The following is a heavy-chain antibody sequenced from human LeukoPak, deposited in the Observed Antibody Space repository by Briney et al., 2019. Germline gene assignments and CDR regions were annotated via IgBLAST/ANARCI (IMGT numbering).Heavy chain of an antibody. D-gene: IGHD3-10*01. Sequence: ASGTLSLTCAVSGGSISSSDWWSWVRQPPGKGLEWSGEIYHSGSTNYNPTLNSRATISVDQPKNHLSPKLSSVTAAATALYYCASIEVDWFGDLLWYWGQGPLVTVSS. CDR1: GGSISSSDW. CDR2: IYHSGST. V-gene: IGHV4-4*02. CDR3: ASIEVDWFGDLLWY. J-gene: IGHJ4*02.